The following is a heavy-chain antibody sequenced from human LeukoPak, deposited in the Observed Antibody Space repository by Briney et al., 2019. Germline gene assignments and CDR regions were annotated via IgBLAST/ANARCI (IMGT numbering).Heavy chain of an antibody. J-gene: IGHJ5*02. D-gene: IGHD1-26*01. Sequence: PSETLSLTCTVSGGSISSYYWSWIRQPPGKGLEWIGYIYYSGSTNYNPSLKSRVTISVDTSKNQFSLKLSSVTAADTAVYYYASLFTRSSVFDPWGQGTLVTVSS. CDR2: IYYSGST. CDR3: ASLFTRSSVFDP. V-gene: IGHV4-59*01. CDR1: GGSISSYY.